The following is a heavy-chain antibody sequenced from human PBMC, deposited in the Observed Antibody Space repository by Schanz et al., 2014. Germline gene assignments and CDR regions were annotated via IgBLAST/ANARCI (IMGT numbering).Heavy chain of an antibody. J-gene: IGHJ6*03. CDR2: VWSDGNTK. CDR3: ARDAVALVPEYFMDV. D-gene: IGHD2-15*01. V-gene: IGHV3-33*01. Sequence: QVQLVESGGGVVRPGRSLRLSCATSGFTFSRFGMHWVRQAPGKGPEWVALVWSDGNTKYYVDSVKGRFTISRDNSMNTLHLQMDGLRVEDTAVYCCARDAVALVPEYFMDVWGKGTPVTVSS. CDR1: GFTFSRFG.